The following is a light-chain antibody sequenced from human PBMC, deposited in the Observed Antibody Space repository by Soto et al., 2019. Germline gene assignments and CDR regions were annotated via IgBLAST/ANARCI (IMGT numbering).Light chain of an antibody. V-gene: IGKV3-20*01. CDR2: GAS. CDR3: QQYASSPLT. J-gene: IGKJ4*01. Sequence: EIVLTQSPGTLSLSSGERATLSCRASQSVRSNYLAWYQQKPGQAPRLLIYGASSRATGIPDRFGGSGSGTDFTLTISRLEPEDFAVDYCQQYASSPLTFGGGTKVEIK. CDR1: QSVRSNY.